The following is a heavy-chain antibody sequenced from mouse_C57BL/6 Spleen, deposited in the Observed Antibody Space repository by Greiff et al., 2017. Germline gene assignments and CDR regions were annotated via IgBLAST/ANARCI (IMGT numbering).Heavy chain of an antibody. CDR3: AIGVLLRRPYYHYFDY. J-gene: IGHJ2*01. V-gene: IGHV1-4*01. D-gene: IGHD1-1*01. Sequence: VQLQQSGAELARPGASVKMSCKASGYTFTSYTMHWVKQRPGQGLEWIGYINPSSGYPKYNQKFKDKATLTADTSSSTAYMQLSSLTSENSAVYYCAIGVLLRRPYYHYFDYWGQGTTLTVSS. CDR2: INPSSGYP. CDR1: GYTFTSYT.